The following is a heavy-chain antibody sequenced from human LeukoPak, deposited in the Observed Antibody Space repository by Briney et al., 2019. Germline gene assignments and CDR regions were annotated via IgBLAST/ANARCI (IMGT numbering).Heavy chain of an antibody. V-gene: IGHV3-30*03. J-gene: IGHJ4*02. CDR2: ISYDGSNK. Sequence: PGGSLRLSCAASGFTFSSYGMHWVRQAPGKGLEWVAVISYDGSNKYHADSVKGRFTISRDNSKNTLYLQMNSLRAEDTAVYYCARESLSFDYWGQGTLVTVSS. CDR1: GFTFSSYG. CDR3: ARESLSFDY.